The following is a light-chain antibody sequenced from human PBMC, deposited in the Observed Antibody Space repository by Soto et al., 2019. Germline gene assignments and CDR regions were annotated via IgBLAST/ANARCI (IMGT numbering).Light chain of an antibody. J-gene: IGKJ1*01. CDR2: DAF. Sequence: EILMTQSPATLSVSPGERATLSCRASQSISSNLAWYHHKPGQAPRLLIYDAFTRATGIPARFSGSGSGTEFTLTIGSLQSEDFAVYYCQQYNSWPETFGQGTNVDIK. CDR1: QSISSN. V-gene: IGKV3-15*01. CDR3: QQYNSWPET.